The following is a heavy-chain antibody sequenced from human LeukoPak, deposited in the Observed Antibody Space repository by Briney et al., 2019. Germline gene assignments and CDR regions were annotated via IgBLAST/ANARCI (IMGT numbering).Heavy chain of an antibody. CDR2: IKQDGSEN. D-gene: IGHD3-3*01. J-gene: IGHJ6*04. CDR3: ARQRFGDV. CDR1: GFTFSSNW. V-gene: IGHV3-7*02. Sequence: PGGPLRLSCGASGFTFSSNWMTWVRQAAGKGLEWVANIKQDGSENNYVDSVTRRFTISRDNAKNSLYLPMNRLRAEDTAVYYCARQRFGDVWGKGTTVTVSS.